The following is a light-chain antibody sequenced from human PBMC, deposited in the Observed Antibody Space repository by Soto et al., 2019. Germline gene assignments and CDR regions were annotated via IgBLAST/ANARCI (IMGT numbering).Light chain of an antibody. Sequence: AIQMTQSPSSLSASVGDRVTITCRASQGIRNDLGWYQQKPGKAPKLLIYAASSLQSGVPSSFSCSGSGTDFTLTISSLQPEDFATYYCLQDYNYPWTFGQGTKVEIK. CDR3: LQDYNYPWT. V-gene: IGKV1-6*01. CDR2: AAS. CDR1: QGIRND. J-gene: IGKJ1*01.